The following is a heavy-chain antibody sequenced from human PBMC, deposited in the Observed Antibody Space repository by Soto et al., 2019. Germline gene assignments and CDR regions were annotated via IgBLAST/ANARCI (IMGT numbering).Heavy chain of an antibody. J-gene: IGHJ4*02. CDR1: GYTFNSYY. Sequence: SVKVSCKTSGYTFNSYYMHWARQAPVQGLEWMGIINPSGGSTSYAQIFQGRVTMTRDTSTSTVYMELSSLRSEDTAVYYCARENGVWSFDYWGQGTLVTVSS. V-gene: IGHV1-46*02. CDR3: ARENGVWSFDY. D-gene: IGHD2-8*01. CDR2: INPSGGST.